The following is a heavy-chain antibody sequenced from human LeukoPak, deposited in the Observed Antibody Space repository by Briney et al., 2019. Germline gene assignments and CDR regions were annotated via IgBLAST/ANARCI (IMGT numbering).Heavy chain of an antibody. CDR1: GYTFTSYD. J-gene: IGHJ6*03. V-gene: IGHV1-8*01. D-gene: IGHD6-13*01. CDR2: MNPNSGNT. Sequence: ASVKVSCKASGYTFTSYDINWVRQATGQGLEWMGWMNPNSGNTGYAQKFQGRVTMTGNTSISTAYMELSSLRSEDTAVYYCARGRSGREYSSSFYYMDVWGKGTTVTVSS. CDR3: ARGRSGREYSSSFYYMDV.